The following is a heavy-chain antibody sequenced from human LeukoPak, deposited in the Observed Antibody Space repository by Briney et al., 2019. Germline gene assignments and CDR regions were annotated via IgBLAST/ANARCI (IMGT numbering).Heavy chain of an antibody. CDR1: GFTFSSYG. CDR2: ISFDGSNK. CDR3: AKDRRGWYYGMDV. J-gene: IGHJ6*02. V-gene: IGHV3-30*18. D-gene: IGHD6-19*01. Sequence: GRSLRLSCAASGFTFSSYGMHWVRQAPGKGLERVAVISFDGSNKYYADSVKGRFTISRDNSKNTLYLQMNSLRAEDTAVYYCAKDRRGWYYGMDVWGQGTTVTVSS.